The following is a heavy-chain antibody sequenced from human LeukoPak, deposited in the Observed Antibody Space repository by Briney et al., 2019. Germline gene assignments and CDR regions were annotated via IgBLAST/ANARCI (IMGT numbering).Heavy chain of an antibody. V-gene: IGHV4-34*01. CDR3: ARDGGAGWAAAGKDY. CDR1: GGSFSGYY. J-gene: IGHJ4*02. Sequence: SETLSLTCAVYGGSFSGYYWSWIRQPPGKGLEWIGEINHSGSTNYNPSLKSRVTISVDTSKNQFSLKLSSVTAADTAVYYCARDGGAGWAAAGKDYWGQGTLVTVSS. CDR2: INHSGST. D-gene: IGHD6-13*01.